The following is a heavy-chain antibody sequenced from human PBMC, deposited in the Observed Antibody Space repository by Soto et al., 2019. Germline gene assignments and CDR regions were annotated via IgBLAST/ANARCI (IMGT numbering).Heavy chain of an antibody. V-gene: IGHV1-69*01. CDR2: IIPIFGTA. D-gene: IGHD4-17*01. CDR3: ARDRSSNYGDKGDAFDI. CDR1: GGTFSSYA. J-gene: IGHJ3*02. Sequence: QVQLVQSGAEVKKPGSSVKVSCKASGGTFSSYAISWVRQAPGQGLEWMGGIIPIFGTANYAQKFQGRVTITADESTSTAYMELSSQRSEDTAVYYCARDRSSNYGDKGDAFDIWGQGTMVTVSS.